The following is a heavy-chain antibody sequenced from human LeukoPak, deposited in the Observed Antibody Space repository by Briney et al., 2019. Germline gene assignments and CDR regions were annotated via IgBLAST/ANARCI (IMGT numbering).Heavy chain of an antibody. CDR1: GFTFSSYS. V-gene: IGHV3-21*01. Sequence: GGSLRLSCAASGFTFSSYSMNWVRQAPGKGLEWVSSISSSSSYIYYADSVKGRFTISRDNAKNSLCLQMNSLRAEDTAVYYCASDVLLDAFDIWGQGTMVTVSS. D-gene: IGHD3-10*01. J-gene: IGHJ3*02. CDR2: ISSSSSYI. CDR3: ASDVLLDAFDI.